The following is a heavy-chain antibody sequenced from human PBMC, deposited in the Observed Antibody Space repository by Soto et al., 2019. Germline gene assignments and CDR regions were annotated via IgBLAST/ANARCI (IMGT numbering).Heavy chain of an antibody. Sequence: GGSLRLSCAASGFTFSSYSMNWVRQAPGKGLEWVSYISSSSSTIYYADSVKGRFTISRDNAKNSLYLQMNSLRDEDTAVYYCARDRVRGAAARYYYYSGMDVWGQGTTVTVSS. CDR1: GFTFSSYS. D-gene: IGHD3-10*01. V-gene: IGHV3-48*02. CDR2: ISSSSSTI. CDR3: ARDRVRGAAARYYYYSGMDV. J-gene: IGHJ6*02.